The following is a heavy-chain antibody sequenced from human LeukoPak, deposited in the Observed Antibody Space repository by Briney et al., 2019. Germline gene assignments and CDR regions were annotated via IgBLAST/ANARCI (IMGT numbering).Heavy chain of an antibody. J-gene: IGHJ6*02. D-gene: IGHD4-17*01. CDR2: IKEDGAEK. CDR3: AKDRKRGTTVTYYSYYGMDA. CDR1: GFMFSNYW. Sequence: GGSLRLSCAASGFMFSNYWMNWVRQAPGKGLEWVATIKEDGAEKYYVDSVKGRFTISRDNSKDTLYLQMNSLRAEDTAVYNCAKDRKRGTTVTYYSYYGMDAWGQGTTVTVSS. V-gene: IGHV3-7*01.